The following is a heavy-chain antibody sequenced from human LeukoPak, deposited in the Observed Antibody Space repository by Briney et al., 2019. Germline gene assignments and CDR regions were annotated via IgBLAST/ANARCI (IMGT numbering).Heavy chain of an antibody. CDR1: GFTSGVYA. CDR2: IRSKAYGGTT. D-gene: IGHD3-3*01. CDR3: TRAPFYDFWSGSYYYGMDV. Sequence: GGSLRLSCTASGFTSGVYAMSWVRQAPGKGLEWVGFIRSKAYGGTTEYAASVKGRFTISRDDSKSIAYLQMNSLKTEDTAVYYCTRAPFYDFWSGSYYYGMDVWGQGTTVTVSS. V-gene: IGHV3-49*04. J-gene: IGHJ6*02.